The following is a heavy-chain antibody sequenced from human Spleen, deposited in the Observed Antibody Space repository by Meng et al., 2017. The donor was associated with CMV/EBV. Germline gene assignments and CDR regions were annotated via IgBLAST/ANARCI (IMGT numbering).Heavy chain of an antibody. Sequence: SGFPVSSHDVTWVRQAPGKGLEWVSVIYDSGKTFYGDSVKGRFTISRDESKNTVYLEMSSLRVDDTAVYYCARDLNYDIATDHGMDVWGQGTKVTVSS. V-gene: IGHV3-53*01. CDR1: GFPVSSHD. CDR2: IYDSGKT. CDR3: ARDLNYDIATDHGMDV. J-gene: IGHJ6*02. D-gene: IGHD3-9*01.